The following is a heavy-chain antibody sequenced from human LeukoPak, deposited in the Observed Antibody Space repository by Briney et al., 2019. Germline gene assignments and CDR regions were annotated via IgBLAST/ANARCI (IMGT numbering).Heavy chain of an antibody. CDR1: GFTFSSYA. D-gene: IGHD1-26*01. CDR2: ISGSGGST. CDR3: AKDHSGSYAIDY. J-gene: IGHJ4*02. Sequence: GGSLRLSCAASGFTFSSYATNWVRQAPGKGLEWVSAISGSGGSTYYADSVKGRFTISRDNSKNTLYLQMNSLRAEDTAVYYCAKDHSGSYAIDYWGQGTLVTVSS. V-gene: IGHV3-23*01.